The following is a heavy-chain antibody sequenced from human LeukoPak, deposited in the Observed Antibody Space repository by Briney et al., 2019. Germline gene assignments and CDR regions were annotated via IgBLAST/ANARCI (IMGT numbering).Heavy chain of an antibody. CDR2: ISSSSSYI. J-gene: IGHJ4*02. CDR3: ARETWGYGDSAYYFDY. Sequence: GGSLRLSCAASGFTFSSYSMNWVRQAPGKGLEWVSSISSSSSYIYYADSVKGRFTISRDNAKNSLYLQMNSLRAEDTAVYYCARETWGYGDSAYYFDYWGQGTLVTVSS. CDR1: GFTFSSYS. D-gene: IGHD4-17*01. V-gene: IGHV3-21*01.